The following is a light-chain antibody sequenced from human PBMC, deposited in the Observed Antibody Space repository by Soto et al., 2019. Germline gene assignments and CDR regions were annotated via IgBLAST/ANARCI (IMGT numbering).Light chain of an antibody. V-gene: IGKV3-20*01. CDR2: GAS. J-gene: IGKJ3*01. Sequence: EMVLTQSPGTLSLSPGERATLSCRASQTVTSNRLAWYQQKPGQAPRLLIYGASRRATGIPDRFSGSGSGTDFTLTISSLEPEAFAVYYCQQYGSLPSGFAVGPGTTLDTK. CDR3: QQYGSLPSGFA. CDR1: QTVTSNR.